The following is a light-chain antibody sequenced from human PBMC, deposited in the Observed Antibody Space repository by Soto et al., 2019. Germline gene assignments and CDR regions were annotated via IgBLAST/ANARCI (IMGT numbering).Light chain of an antibody. V-gene: IGKV3-11*01. CDR3: HQRSPLT. CDR1: QSVSSY. J-gene: IGKJ4*02. CDR2: DAF. Sequence: DILMTQSPASLSASLGERVTISCRASQSVSSYLACYQQKPGQAPRLLIDDAFNSATGIPARFSGSGSGTDFTLTIINLEPEDFAVYYCHQRSPLTFGGGTKVDIK.